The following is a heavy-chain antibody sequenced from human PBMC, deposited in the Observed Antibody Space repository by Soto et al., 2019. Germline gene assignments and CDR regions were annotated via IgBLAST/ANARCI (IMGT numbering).Heavy chain of an antibody. Sequence: GGSLRLSCAASGFTFSSYWMTWVRQAPGKGLEWVANIKQDGSEKYYVDSVKGRFTISRDNAKNSLYLQMNSLRAEDTAVYYCARETKYYYDGRYGMDVWGQGTTVTVSS. D-gene: IGHD3-22*01. CDR1: GFTFSSYW. V-gene: IGHV3-7*04. CDR3: ARETKYYYDGRYGMDV. CDR2: IKQDGSEK. J-gene: IGHJ6*02.